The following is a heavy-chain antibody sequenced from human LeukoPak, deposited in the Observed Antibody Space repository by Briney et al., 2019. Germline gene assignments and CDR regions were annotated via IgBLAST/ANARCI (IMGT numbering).Heavy chain of an antibody. CDR3: ARAFRESFFDY. CDR2: IYHSGST. V-gene: IGHV4-59*08. CDR1: DDSITMYY. J-gene: IGHJ4*02. Sequence: SETLSLTCTVSDDSITMYYWTWIRQPPGKGLEWIGQIYHSGSTNYNPSLKSRVTISEDTSKNQFSLKLSSVTAADTAVYYCARAFRESFFDYWGQGTLVTVSS.